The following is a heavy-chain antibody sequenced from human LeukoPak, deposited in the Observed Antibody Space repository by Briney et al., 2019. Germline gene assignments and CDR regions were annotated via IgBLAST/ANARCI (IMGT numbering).Heavy chain of an antibody. CDR2: INHSGST. D-gene: IGHD2-2*01. V-gene: IGHV4-34*01. CDR3: ASVAPDCSSTSCYPPTELGSDY. Sequence: PSETLSLTCAVYGGSFSGYYWSWIRQPPGKGLEWIGEINHSGSTNYNPSLKSRVTISVDTSKNQFSLKLSSVTAADTAVYYCASVAPDCSSTSCYPPTELGSDYWGQGTLVTVSS. CDR1: GGSFSGYY. J-gene: IGHJ4*02.